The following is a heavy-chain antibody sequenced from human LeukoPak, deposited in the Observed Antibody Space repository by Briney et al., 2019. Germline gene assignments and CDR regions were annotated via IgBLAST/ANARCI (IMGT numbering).Heavy chain of an antibody. V-gene: IGHV3-30*04. J-gene: IGHJ4*02. CDR2: ISYDGSNK. D-gene: IGHD3-10*01. Sequence: PGRSLRLSCAASGFTFSSYAMHWVRQAPGKGLEWVAVISYDGSNKYYADSVKGRFTISRDNSKNTLYLQMNSLRAEDTAGYFLCRKKYYGLGSYYLIFLDYWGQGTLVTVSS. CDR1: GFTFSSYA. CDR3: CRKKYYGLGSYYLIFLDY.